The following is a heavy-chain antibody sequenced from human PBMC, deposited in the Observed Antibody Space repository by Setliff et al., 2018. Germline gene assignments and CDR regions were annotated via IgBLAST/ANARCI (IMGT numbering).Heavy chain of an antibody. CDR3: AREGVDTRSSTDYRYYMDV. Sequence: SVKVSCKASGGSFSSYGITWVRQAPGQGLEWMGGTIPMFGTTNYAQKFQGRVTIITDGSTSTAYMELSSLRSEDTAVYFCAREGVDTRSSTDYRYYMDVWGKGTTVTVS. CDR2: TIPMFGTT. V-gene: IGHV1-69*05. CDR1: GGSFSSYG. D-gene: IGHD5-18*01. J-gene: IGHJ6*03.